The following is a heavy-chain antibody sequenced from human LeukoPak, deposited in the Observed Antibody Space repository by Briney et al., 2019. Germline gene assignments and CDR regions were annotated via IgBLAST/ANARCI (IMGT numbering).Heavy chain of an antibody. CDR2: IIPIFGTA. Sequence: SVKVSCKASGGTFSSYAISWVRQAPGQGLEWMGGIIPIFGTANYAQKFQGRVTITADESTSTAYMELSSLRSEDTAVYYCARVVYYDFWSGPYYFDYWGQGTLVTVSS. V-gene: IGHV1-69*13. J-gene: IGHJ4*02. CDR3: ARVVYYDFWSGPYYFDY. CDR1: GGTFSSYA. D-gene: IGHD3-3*01.